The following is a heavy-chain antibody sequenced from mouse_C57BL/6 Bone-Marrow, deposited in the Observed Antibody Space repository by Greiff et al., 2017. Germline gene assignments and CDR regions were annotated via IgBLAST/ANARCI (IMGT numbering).Heavy chain of an antibody. CDR2: ILPGSGST. CDR1: GYTFTGYW. V-gene: IGHV1-9*01. J-gene: IGHJ4*01. D-gene: IGHD1-1*01. Sequence: QVQLKESGAELMKPGASVKLSCKATGYTFTGYWIEWVKQRPGHGLEWIGEILPGSGSTNYNEKFKGKATFTADTSSNTAYMQLSSLTTEDSAIYYCARRALIYYYGSSAMDYWGQGTSVTVSS. CDR3: ARRALIYYYGSSAMDY.